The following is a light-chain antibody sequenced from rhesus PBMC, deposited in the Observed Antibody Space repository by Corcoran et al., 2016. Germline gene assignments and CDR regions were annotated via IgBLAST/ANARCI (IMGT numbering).Light chain of an antibody. CDR1: QGISSW. V-gene: IGKV1-74*01. CDR2: KAS. CDR3: QHGYGTPFT. Sequence: DIQMTQSPSSLSASVGDTVTITCRASQGISSWLAWYQQKPGKALKLLIYKASTVQSGVPSRFSGSGAVTDYTFTISSLQPEDVATYYCQHGYGTPFTFGPGTKLDIK. J-gene: IGKJ3*01.